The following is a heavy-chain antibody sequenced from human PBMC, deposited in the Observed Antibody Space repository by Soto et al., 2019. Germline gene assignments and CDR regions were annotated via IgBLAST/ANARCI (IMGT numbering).Heavy chain of an antibody. Sequence: GGSLRLSCAASGFTFSSYSMNWVRQAPGKGLEWVSSISSSSSYIYYADSVKGRFTISRDNAKNSLYLQMNSLRAEDTAVYYCARDYYDSSGYAGYYYYGMDVWGQGTTVTVSS. D-gene: IGHD3-22*01. CDR2: ISSSSSYI. CDR1: GFTFSSYS. CDR3: ARDYYDSSGYAGYYYYGMDV. J-gene: IGHJ6*02. V-gene: IGHV3-21*01.